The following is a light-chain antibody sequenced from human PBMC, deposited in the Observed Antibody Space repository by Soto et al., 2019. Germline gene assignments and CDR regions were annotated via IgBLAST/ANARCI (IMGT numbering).Light chain of an antibody. CDR1: SSDVGSYNL. CDR3: CSYAGSSGYV. J-gene: IGLJ1*01. CDR2: EVS. V-gene: IGLV2-23*02. Sequence: QSVLNQPASVSGAPGQSITISCTGTSSDVGSYNLVSWYQQHPGKAPKLMIYEVSKRPSGVSNRFSGSKSGNTASLTISGLQAEDEADYYCCSYAGSSGYVFGTGTKVTVL.